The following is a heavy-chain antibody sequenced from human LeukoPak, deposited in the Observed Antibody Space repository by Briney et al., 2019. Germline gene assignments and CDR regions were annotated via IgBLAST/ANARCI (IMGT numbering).Heavy chain of an antibody. CDR1: GYSFTTSW. Sequence: GESLKSSCKASGYSFTTSWISWVRQMPGKGLEYMGRIDPSDSYTNYSPSFQGHVTVSADKSISTAYLQWSSLKASDTAMYYCASSGTYSSSSSPGTFWGQGTLVTVSS. CDR3: ASSGTYSSSSSPGTF. CDR2: IDPSDSYT. D-gene: IGHD6-6*01. J-gene: IGHJ4*02. V-gene: IGHV5-10-1*01.